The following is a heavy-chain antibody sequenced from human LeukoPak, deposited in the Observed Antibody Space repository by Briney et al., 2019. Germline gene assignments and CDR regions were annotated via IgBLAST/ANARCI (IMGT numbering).Heavy chain of an antibody. CDR2: ISYDGSNK. CDR1: GFTFSSYA. CDR3: AREGRVIVGATGYFDY. Sequence: PGRSLRLSCAASGFTFSSYAMHWVHQAPGKGLEWVAVISYDGSNKYYADSVKGRFTISRDNSKNTLYLQMNSLRAEDTAVYYCAREGRVIVGATGYFDYWGQGTLVTVSS. D-gene: IGHD1-26*01. V-gene: IGHV3-30*04. J-gene: IGHJ4*02.